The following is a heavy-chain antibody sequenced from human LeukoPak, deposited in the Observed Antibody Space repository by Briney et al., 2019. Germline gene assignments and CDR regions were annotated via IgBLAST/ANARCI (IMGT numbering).Heavy chain of an antibody. V-gene: IGHV4-4*07. Sequence: SETLSLTCTVSGGSITSFYWSWIRQPAGKGLEWIGRIYSSGSATYNSSLKSRVTMSVDTSKNQFSLKLSSVTAADTAVYYCARVVGDYLDYWGQGTLVTVSS. CDR1: GGSITSFY. CDR3: ARVVGDYLDY. D-gene: IGHD4-17*01. J-gene: IGHJ4*02. CDR2: IYSSGSA.